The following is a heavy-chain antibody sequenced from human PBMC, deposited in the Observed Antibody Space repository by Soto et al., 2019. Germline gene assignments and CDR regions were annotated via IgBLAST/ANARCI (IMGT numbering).Heavy chain of an antibody. CDR2: IDPSDSYT. CDR1: GYRLPSYC. CDR3: ARHPRPVLGRSTYFCCGMYV. Sequence: PRASLPHSSKGSGYRLPSYCISWVRQMPGPGLEWMGRIDPSDSYTNYSPSFQGHVTISADKSISTAYLQWSSLKASDTAMSYCARHPRPVLGRSTYFCCGMYVCGQGS. J-gene: IGHJ6*01. V-gene: IGHV5-10-1*01.